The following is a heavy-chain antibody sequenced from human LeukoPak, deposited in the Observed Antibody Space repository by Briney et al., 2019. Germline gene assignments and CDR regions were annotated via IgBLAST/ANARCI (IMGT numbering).Heavy chain of an antibody. J-gene: IGHJ4*02. CDR3: AKFRDGYNWGDFDY. CDR1: GFTFSSYG. V-gene: IGHV3-30*02. D-gene: IGHD5-24*01. CDR2: IRYDGSNK. Sequence: PGGSLRLSCAASGFTFSSYGMHWVRQAPGKGLEWVAFIRYDGSNKYYADSVKGRFTISRDNSKNTLYLQMNSLRAEDAAVYYCAKFRDGYNWGDFDYWGQGTLVTVSS.